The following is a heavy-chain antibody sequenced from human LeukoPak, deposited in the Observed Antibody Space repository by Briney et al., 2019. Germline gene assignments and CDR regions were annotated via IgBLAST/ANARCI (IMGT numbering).Heavy chain of an antibody. Sequence: SSVNVSCKASGGTFSSYAISWVRQAPGQGLEWMGGIIPIFGTANYGQKLQGRVTSAADECASTAYMELSSLRSEDTAVYYCARGRATGVGWFDPWRQGILVTVSS. J-gene: IGHJ5*02. D-gene: IGHD2-2*01. CDR1: GGTFSSYA. CDR3: ARGRATGVGWFDP. V-gene: IGHV1-69*01. CDR2: IIPIFGTA.